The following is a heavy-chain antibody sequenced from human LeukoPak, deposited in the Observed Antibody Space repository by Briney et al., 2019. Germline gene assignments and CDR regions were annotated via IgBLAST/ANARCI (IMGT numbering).Heavy chain of an antibody. D-gene: IGHD2-21*02. CDR3: AKFSGDGVPYDA. J-gene: IGHJ4*02. CDR2: IDPNSGGT. V-gene: IGHV1-2*06. Sequence: GASVKVSCKTSGYTFTAYYMHWVRQAPGQGLEWMGRIDPNSGGTHYAQKFQGRVTMTRDTSVSTVYMQLNSLRSDDTAVFYCAKFSGDGVPYDAWGQGTLVTVSS. CDR1: GYTFTAYY.